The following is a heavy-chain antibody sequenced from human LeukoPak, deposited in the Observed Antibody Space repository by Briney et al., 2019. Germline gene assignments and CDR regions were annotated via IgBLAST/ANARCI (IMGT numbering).Heavy chain of an antibody. CDR3: AGDFDY. CDR1: GFTFSSYD. CDR2: IRYDASNK. V-gene: IGHV3-30*02. Sequence: PGGSLRLSCAASGFTFSSYDMHWVRQAPGKGLEWVAFIRYDASNKYYADSVKGRFTISRDNSENTLYLQMNSLGVEDTAVYYCAGDFDYWGQGTPGAVSS. J-gene: IGHJ4*02.